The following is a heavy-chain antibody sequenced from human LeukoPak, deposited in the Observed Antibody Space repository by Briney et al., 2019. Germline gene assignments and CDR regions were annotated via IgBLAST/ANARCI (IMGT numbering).Heavy chain of an antibody. J-gene: IGHJ6*02. Sequence: SETLSLTCTVSGGSISSSGYYWNWIRRPPGKGLEWIGYIYYNGNTNYSPSLKSRVTMSVDTSKNLFSLKVSSVTAADTAVYYCARGRSNYYGMDVWGQGTTVTVSS. V-gene: IGHV4-61*08. CDR3: ARGRSNYYGMDV. CDR1: GGSISSSGYY. D-gene: IGHD1-26*01. CDR2: IYYNGNT.